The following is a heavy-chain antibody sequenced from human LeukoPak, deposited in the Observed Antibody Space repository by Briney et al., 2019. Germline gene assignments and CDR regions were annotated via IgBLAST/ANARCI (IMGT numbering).Heavy chain of an antibody. J-gene: IGHJ4*02. CDR2: IYTSGST. D-gene: IGHD1-26*01. CDR1: GGSISSGSYY. V-gene: IGHV4-61*02. CDR3: ARYVGAFDY. Sequence: SETLSLTCTVSGGSISSGSYYWSWIRQPAGKGLEWIGRIYTSGSTNYNPSLKGRVTISVDTSKNQFSLKLSSVTAADTAVYYCARYVGAFDYWGQGTLVTVSS.